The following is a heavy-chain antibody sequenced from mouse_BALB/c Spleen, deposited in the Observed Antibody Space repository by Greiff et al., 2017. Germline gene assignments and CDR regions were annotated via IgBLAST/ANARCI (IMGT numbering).Heavy chain of an antibody. Sequence: DVHLVESGGGLVQPGGSRKLSCAASGFTFSSFGMHWVRQAPEKGLEWVAYISSGSSTIYYADTVKGRFTISRDNPKNTLFLQMTSLRSEDTAMYYCARLLGYAMDYWGQGTSVTVSS. V-gene: IGHV5-17*02. J-gene: IGHJ4*01. CDR2: ISSGSSTI. CDR3: ARLLGYAMDY. D-gene: IGHD4-1*01. CDR1: GFTFSSFG.